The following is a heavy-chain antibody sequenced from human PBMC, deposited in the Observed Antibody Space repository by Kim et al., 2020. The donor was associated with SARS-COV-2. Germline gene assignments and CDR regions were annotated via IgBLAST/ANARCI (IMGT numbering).Heavy chain of an antibody. CDR2: IYYSGST. V-gene: IGHV4-31*03. Sequence: SETLSLTCTVSGGSISSGGYYWSWIRQHPGKGLEWIGYIYYSGSTYYNPSLKSRVTISVDTSKNQFSLKLSSVTAADTAVYYCARDFPQGSSQGDWFDPWGQGTLVTVSS. CDR1: GGSISSGGYY. D-gene: IGHD6-13*01. J-gene: IGHJ5*02. CDR3: ARDFPQGSSQGDWFDP.